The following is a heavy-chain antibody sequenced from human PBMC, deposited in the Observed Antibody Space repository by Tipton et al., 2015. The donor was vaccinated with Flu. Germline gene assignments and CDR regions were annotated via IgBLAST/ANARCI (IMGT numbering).Heavy chain of an antibody. Sequence: LRLSCAASGFTLSAYTFHWVRQAPGKGLEYVSVFTNVGKAYYIDSVKGRFTLSRDSSKNTLYLQMVSLRPEDTAVYYCAREGLLKGFDSWGQGALVTVSS. V-gene: IGHV3-64*02. CDR2: FTNVGKA. CDR3: AREGLLKGFDS. J-gene: IGHJ5*01. CDR1: GFTLSAYT. D-gene: IGHD2/OR15-2a*01.